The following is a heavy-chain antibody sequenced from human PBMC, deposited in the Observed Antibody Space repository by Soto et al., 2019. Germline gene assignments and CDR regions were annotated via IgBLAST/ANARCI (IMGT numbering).Heavy chain of an antibody. D-gene: IGHD3-16*02. CDR2: ISTHNGNT. J-gene: IGHJ4*02. CDR3: ARESAGPSSYDYVWGSYRYESRFDH. Sequence: GASVKVSCKTSGYTFTSYSIIWVRQAPGQGLEWMGWISTHNGNTNYAQNVQGRVAMTTDTSTSTTYLEVRSLRSDDTAVYYCARESAGPSSYDYVWGSYRYESRFDHWGQGTLVTVSS. CDR1: GYTFTSYS. V-gene: IGHV1-18*01.